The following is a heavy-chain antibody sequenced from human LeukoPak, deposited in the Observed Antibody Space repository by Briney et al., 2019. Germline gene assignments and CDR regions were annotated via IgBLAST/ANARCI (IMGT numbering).Heavy chain of an antibody. J-gene: IGHJ4*02. CDR1: GGSFSGYY. D-gene: IGHD3-22*01. CDR3: ASGYYLFDY. V-gene: IGHV4-34*01. Sequence: PSETLSLTCAVYGGSFSGYYWSWIRQPPGKGLEWIGEINHSGSTNYNPSLKSRVTISVDTSKNQFSLKLSSVTAADMAVYYCASGYYLFDYWGQGTLVTVSS. CDR2: INHSGST.